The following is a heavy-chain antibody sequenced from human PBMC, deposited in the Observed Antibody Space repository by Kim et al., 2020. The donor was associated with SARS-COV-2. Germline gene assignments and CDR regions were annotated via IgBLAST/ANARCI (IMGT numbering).Heavy chain of an antibody. CDR2: ISYDGSNK. J-gene: IGHJ6*02. CDR3: AKEEGSGYSSGWTYYYYGMDV. D-gene: IGHD6-19*01. CDR1: GFTFSSYG. Sequence: GGSLRLSCAASGFTFSSYGMHWVRQAPGKGLEWVAVISYDGSNKYYADSAKGRFTISRDNSKNTLYLQMNSLRAEDTAVYYCAKEEGSGYSSGWTYYYYGMDVWGQGTTVTVSS. V-gene: IGHV3-30*18.